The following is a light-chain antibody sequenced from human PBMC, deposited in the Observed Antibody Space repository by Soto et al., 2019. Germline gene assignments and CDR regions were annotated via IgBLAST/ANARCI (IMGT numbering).Light chain of an antibody. V-gene: IGKV3-15*01. CDR2: GAS. CDR3: QQYTEWPLT. CDR1: QSVTSN. J-gene: IGKJ4*01. Sequence: EIVMTQSPATLSVSPGERATLSCRASQSVTSNLAWYQQKPGQAPRLLIYGASTRATGIPARFSVSASGTEFTLTISSLQSEDFAVYYCQQYTEWPLTFGGGTKVEIK.